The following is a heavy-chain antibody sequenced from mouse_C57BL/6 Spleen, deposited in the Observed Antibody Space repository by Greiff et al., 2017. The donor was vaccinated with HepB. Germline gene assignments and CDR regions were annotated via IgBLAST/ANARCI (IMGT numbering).Heavy chain of an antibody. J-gene: IGHJ4*01. Sequence: QVQLQQPGAELVKPGASVKMSCKASGYTFTSYWITWVKQRPGQGLEWIGDIYPGSGSTNYNEKFKSKATLTVDTSSSTAYMQLSSLTSEDSAVYYCARGRNYSNYGLYAMDYWGQGTSVTVSS. CDR2: IYPGSGST. CDR3: ARGRNYSNYGLYAMDY. D-gene: IGHD2-5*01. V-gene: IGHV1-55*01. CDR1: GYTFTSYW.